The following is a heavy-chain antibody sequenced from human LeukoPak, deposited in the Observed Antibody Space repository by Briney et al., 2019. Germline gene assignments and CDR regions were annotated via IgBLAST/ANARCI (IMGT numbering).Heavy chain of an antibody. CDR1: RYTFTSNY. D-gene: IGHD3-22*01. Sequence: ASVKVSCKASRYTFTSNYIHWVRQAPGQGLEWMGMIYPRDGSTSYAQKFQGRVTVTRDTSTSTVHMELSGLRSEDTAVYYCARDTHGITMIPTPQDDAFDIWGQGTMVTVSS. J-gene: IGHJ3*02. CDR3: ARDTHGITMIPTPQDDAFDI. V-gene: IGHV1-46*01. CDR2: IYPRDGST.